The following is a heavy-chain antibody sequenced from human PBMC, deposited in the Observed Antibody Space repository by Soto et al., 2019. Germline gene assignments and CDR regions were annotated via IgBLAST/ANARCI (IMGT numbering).Heavy chain of an antibody. V-gene: IGHV2-26*01. J-gene: IGHJ6*02. D-gene: IGHD1-1*01. CDR3: VRMQDNNWRSYHCSDGMDV. Sequence: QVTLKESGPALVKPTETLTLTCTVSGFSLSNTRMGVSWIRQPPGKALEWLAHIFSNDEKSYSTSLKSRLTISKATSKSQVVLTMINMAPVDTATYYRVRMQDNNWRSYHCSDGMDVWGQGTTVTVSS. CDR1: GFSLSNTRMG. CDR2: IFSNDEK.